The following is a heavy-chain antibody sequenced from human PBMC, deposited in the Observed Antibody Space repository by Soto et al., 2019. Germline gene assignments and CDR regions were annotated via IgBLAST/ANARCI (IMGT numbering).Heavy chain of an antibody. J-gene: IGHJ4*02. CDR3: TKQIYGGNS. V-gene: IGHV3-73*02. D-gene: IGHD2-21*01. Sequence: EVQLVESGGGLVQPGESLKLSCVTSGFTFSASAMHWVRQVSGKGLEWIARIRSKANNYATAYTASVKGRVTISRDDSENTVYLQMNSLKTEDTAIYYCTKQIYGGNSWGQGTLVTVSS. CDR2: IRSKANNYAT. CDR1: GFTFSASA.